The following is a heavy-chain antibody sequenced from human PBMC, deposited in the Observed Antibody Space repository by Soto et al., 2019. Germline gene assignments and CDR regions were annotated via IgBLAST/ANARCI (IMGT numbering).Heavy chain of an antibody. Sequence: QVTLKESGPVLVKPTETLTLTCTVSGLSLSNARMGVSWIRQPPGKALEWLAHIFSNDEKSYSTSLKSRLTISKDTSKSQVVLTMTNMDPVYTATYYCARPRVEWLLWKGYYYYGMDVWGQGTTVTVSS. CDR3: ARPRVEWLLWKGYYYYGMDV. J-gene: IGHJ6*02. CDR2: IFSNDEK. CDR1: GLSLSNARMG. V-gene: IGHV2-26*01. D-gene: IGHD3-3*01.